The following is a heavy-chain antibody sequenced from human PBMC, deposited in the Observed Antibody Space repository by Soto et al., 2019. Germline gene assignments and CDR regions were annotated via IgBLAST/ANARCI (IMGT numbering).Heavy chain of an antibody. J-gene: IGHJ6*02. CDR1: GGSISSRSYY. CDR2: IYYGGST. Sequence: SETLSLTCTVSGGSISSRSYYWGWIRQPPGKGLEWIGRIYYGGSTYNNTSLKSRVTISVETSKNQFSLKLSSVTAAVTALYYWVRRRQQLVGSYYYYGMDVWGQGTTVTVSS. CDR3: VRRRQQLVGSYYYYGMDV. V-gene: IGHV4-39*01. D-gene: IGHD6-13*01.